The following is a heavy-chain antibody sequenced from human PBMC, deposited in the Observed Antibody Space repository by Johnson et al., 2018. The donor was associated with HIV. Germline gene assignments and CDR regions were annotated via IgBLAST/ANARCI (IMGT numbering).Heavy chain of an antibody. CDR2: ISYDGSNK. V-gene: IGHV3-30-3*01. CDR1: GFTFSSYA. CDR3: ARDLLIAYCGGDCWDAFDI. J-gene: IGHJ3*02. Sequence: QVYLVESGGGVVQPGRSLRLSCAASGFTFSSYAMYWVRQAPGKGLEWVAVISYDGSNKYYADSVKGRFTISRDNSKNTLYLQMNSLRAEDTAVYYCARDLLIAYCGGDCWDAFDIWGQGTMVTVSS. D-gene: IGHD2-21*02.